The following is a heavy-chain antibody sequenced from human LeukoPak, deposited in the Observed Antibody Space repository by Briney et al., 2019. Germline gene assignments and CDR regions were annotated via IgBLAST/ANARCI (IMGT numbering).Heavy chain of an antibody. V-gene: IGHV3-7*01. CDR3: ATDRGWRTSGYYLYYFEY. J-gene: IGHJ4*02. CDR1: GFTFSSYS. Sequence: GGSLRLSCAASGFTFSSYSMNWVRQAPGKGLEWVASIKHDGSEEYYVDSVRGRFTISRDNAMNSLYLQMSSLRAEDTAVYYCATDRGWRTSGYYLYYFEYWGQGTLVTYSS. CDR2: IKHDGSEE. D-gene: IGHD3-3*01.